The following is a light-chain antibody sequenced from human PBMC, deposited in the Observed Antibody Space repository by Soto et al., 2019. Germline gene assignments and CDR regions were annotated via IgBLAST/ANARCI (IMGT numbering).Light chain of an antibody. Sequence: QSVLTQPASVSGSPGQSITISCTGTSSDVGGCNCVSWYQHHPGKAPKLMIYEVNNRPSGVSNRFSGSKSGNTASLTISGLQAEDEADYYCSSFTTTRTYVFGSGTKVTVL. V-gene: IGLV2-14*01. CDR2: EVN. CDR1: SSDVGGCNC. CDR3: SSFTTTRTYV. J-gene: IGLJ1*01.